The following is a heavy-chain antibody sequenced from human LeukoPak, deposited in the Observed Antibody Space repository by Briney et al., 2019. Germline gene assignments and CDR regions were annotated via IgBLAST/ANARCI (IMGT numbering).Heavy chain of an antibody. Sequence: GGSLRLSCAASGFTFSSYGMHWVRQAPGKGLEWVANIKQDGSEKYYVDSVKGRSTISRDNAKNSLYLQMNSLRAEDTAVYYCVREARERGGFDYWGQGTLVTVSS. D-gene: IGHD5-24*01. CDR1: GFTFSSYG. CDR2: IKQDGSEK. CDR3: VREARERGGFDY. J-gene: IGHJ4*02. V-gene: IGHV3-7*01.